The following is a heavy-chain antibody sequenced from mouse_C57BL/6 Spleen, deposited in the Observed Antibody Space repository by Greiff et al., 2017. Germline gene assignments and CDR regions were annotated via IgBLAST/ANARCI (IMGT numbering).Heavy chain of an antibody. V-gene: IGHV1-53*01. D-gene: IGHD2-1*01. CDR3: AYYGPYYAMDY. CDR1: GYTFTSYW. CDR2: INPSNGGT. Sequence: QVHVKQPGTELVKPGASVKLSCKASGYTFTSYWMHWVKQRPGQGLEWIGNINPSNGGTNYNEKFKSKATLTVDKSSSTAYMQLSSLTSEDSAVYYCAYYGPYYAMDYWGQGTSVTVSS. J-gene: IGHJ4*01.